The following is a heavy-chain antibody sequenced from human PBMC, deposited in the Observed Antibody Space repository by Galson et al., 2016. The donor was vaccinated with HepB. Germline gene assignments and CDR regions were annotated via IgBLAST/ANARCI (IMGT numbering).Heavy chain of an antibody. CDR2: INIDGSGT. CDR3: VRETNKPTVLVEGDS. D-gene: IGHD2-8*02. J-gene: IGHJ5*02. V-gene: IGHV3-74*03. CDR1: GFTFTDYW. Sequence: SLRLSCAASGFTFTDYWIHWVRQGPRKGLVWVSYINIDGSGTTYADSVKGRFTVSRDNSKNTLYLQMSSLGVEDTAVYYCVRETNKPTVLVEGDSWGQGTLVTVSS.